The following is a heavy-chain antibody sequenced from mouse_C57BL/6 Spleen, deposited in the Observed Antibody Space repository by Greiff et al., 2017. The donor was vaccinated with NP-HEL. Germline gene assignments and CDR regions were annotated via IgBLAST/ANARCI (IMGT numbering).Heavy chain of an antibody. CDR2: INPNNGGT. CDR3: ASSGHYYGSSYFDY. V-gene: IGHV1-26*01. CDR1: GYTFTDYY. D-gene: IGHD1-1*01. Sequence: EVQLQQSGPELVKPGASVKISCKASGYTFTDYYMNWVKQSHGKSLEWIGDINPNNGGTSYNQKFKGKATLTVDKSSSTAYMELRSLTSEDSAVYYCASSGHYYGSSYFDYWGQGTTLTVSS. J-gene: IGHJ2*01.